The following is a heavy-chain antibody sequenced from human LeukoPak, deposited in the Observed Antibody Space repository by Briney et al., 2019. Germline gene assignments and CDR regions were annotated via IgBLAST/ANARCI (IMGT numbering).Heavy chain of an antibody. V-gene: IGHV1-8*01. CDR1: GYTFSYYD. D-gene: IGHD1-26*01. CDR3: ARALAWGGSSYSYYYMDV. CDR2: INPNSGNA. Sequence: ASVTVSCTSSGYTFSYYDIDWVRQAPGQGLEWMGWINPNSGNAGYAHKFQGRVTMTRNTAISTAYMELSSLRSEDTAVYYCARALAWGGSSYSYYYMDVWDKGTTVTVSS. J-gene: IGHJ6*03.